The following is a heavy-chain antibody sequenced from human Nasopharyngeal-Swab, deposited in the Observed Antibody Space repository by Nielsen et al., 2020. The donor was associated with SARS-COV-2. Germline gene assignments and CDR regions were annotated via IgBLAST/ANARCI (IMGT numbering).Heavy chain of an antibody. CDR1: GASFSSGSYY. V-gene: IGHV4-61*01. Sequence: SETLSLTCTVSGASFSSGSYYWSWIRQPPGKGLEWIGYIYYSGSTNYNPSLKSRVTISVDTSKNQFSLKLSSVTAADTAVYYCARGGAFFDYWGQGTLVTVSS. J-gene: IGHJ4*02. D-gene: IGHD1-26*01. CDR2: IYYSGST. CDR3: ARGGAFFDY.